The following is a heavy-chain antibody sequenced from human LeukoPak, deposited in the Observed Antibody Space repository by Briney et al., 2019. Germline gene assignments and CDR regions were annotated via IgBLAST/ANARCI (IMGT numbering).Heavy chain of an antibody. J-gene: IGHJ4*02. D-gene: IGHD2-2*02. CDR2: ISYDGSNK. CDR1: GFTFSSYA. V-gene: IGHV3-30-3*01. CDR3: ARVAAAITPVDY. Sequence: PGRSLRLSCAASGFTFSSYAMHWVRQAPGKGLEWVAVISYDGSNKYYADSVKGRFTISRDNSKNTPYLQMNSLRAEDTAVYYCARVAAAITPVDYWGQGTLVAVSS.